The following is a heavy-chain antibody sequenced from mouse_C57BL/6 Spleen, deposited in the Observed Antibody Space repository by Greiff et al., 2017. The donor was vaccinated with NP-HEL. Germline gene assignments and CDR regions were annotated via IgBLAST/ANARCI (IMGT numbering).Heavy chain of an antibody. CDR2: IWTGGGT. Sequence: VQGVESGPGLVAPSQSLSITCTVSGFSLTSYAISWVRQPPRKGLEWLGVIWTGGGTNYNSALKSRLSISKDNSKSQVFLKMNSLQTDDTARYYCARIYYGSSYWYFDVWGTRTTVTVSS. CDR3: ARIYYGSSYWYFDV. CDR1: GFSLTSYA. D-gene: IGHD1-1*01. V-gene: IGHV2-9-1*01. J-gene: IGHJ1*03.